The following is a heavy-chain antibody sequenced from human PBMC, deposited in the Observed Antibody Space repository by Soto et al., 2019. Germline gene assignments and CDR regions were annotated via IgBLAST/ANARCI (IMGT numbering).Heavy chain of an antibody. Sequence: SVKVSCKASGGTFSSYAISWVRQAPGQGLEWMGGIIPIFGTANYAQKFQGRVTITADESTSTAYMELSSLRSEDTAVYYCAGSGLKTTSIAAAGILVRDYHYYGMDVWGQGTTVTVSS. CDR3: AGSGLKTTSIAAAGILVRDYHYYGMDV. V-gene: IGHV1-69*13. J-gene: IGHJ6*02. CDR2: IIPIFGTA. D-gene: IGHD6-13*01. CDR1: GGTFSSYA.